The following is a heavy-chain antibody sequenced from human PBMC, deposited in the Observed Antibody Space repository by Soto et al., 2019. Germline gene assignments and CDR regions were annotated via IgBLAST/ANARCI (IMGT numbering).Heavy chain of an antibody. J-gene: IGHJ4*02. V-gene: IGHV3-73*01. CDR3: ASHHPDCSGGSCFVY. CDR2: IRSKADSYAT. CDR1: GFTFSGSA. D-gene: IGHD2-15*01. Sequence: GGSLRLSCAASGFTFSGSAIHWVRQASGKGLEWVGRIRSKADSYATAYAASVKGGFTISRDDSKNTAYLQMNSLKTEDTAVYYCASHHPDCSGGSCFVYWGQGTLVTVSS.